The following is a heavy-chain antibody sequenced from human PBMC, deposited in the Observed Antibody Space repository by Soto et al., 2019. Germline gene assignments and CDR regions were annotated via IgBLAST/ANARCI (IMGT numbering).Heavy chain of an antibody. CDR2: ISYSGST. CDR1: GDSISRGNY. D-gene: IGHD1-26*01. J-gene: IGHJ4*02. V-gene: IGHV4-31*03. Sequence: TLSLTCTVSGDSISRGNYWSWIRQHPGKGLQWIGYISYSGSTYYNPSLKSRVTISADTSKSQFSLKLTSVTAADTAVYYCATAAPTDAVDYWGQGSLVAVSS. CDR3: ATAAPTDAVDY.